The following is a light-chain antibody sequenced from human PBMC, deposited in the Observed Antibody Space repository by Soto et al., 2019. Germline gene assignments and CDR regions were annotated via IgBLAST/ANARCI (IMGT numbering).Light chain of an antibody. J-gene: IGKJ2*01. CDR2: GAS. Sequence: EIVLTQSPGTLSLSPGERATLSCRASQSVSSSYLVWYQQKGGQAPRLLISGASSRATGIPDRFSGSGSGTDFTLTISRLEPEDFAVYYCQQHTSSPHMYTFGQGTRLENK. V-gene: IGKV3-20*01. CDR1: QSVSSSY. CDR3: QQHTSSPHMYT.